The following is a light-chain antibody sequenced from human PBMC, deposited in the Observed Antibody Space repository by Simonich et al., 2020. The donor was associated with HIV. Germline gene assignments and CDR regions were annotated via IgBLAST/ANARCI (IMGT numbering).Light chain of an antibody. CDR3: QQYNNWPRT. CDR2: GAS. Sequence: EIVMTQSPATLSVSPGERATLSCRASQSVSSNLAWYQKKTCQAPRVLIYGASTRATVIPARFSGSGSGTEFTLTISSMQSEDFAVYYCQQYNNWPRTFGQGTKVEIK. CDR1: QSVSSN. V-gene: IGKV3-15*01. J-gene: IGKJ1*01.